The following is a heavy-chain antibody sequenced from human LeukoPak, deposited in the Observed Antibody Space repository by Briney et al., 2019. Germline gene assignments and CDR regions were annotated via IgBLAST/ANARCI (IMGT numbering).Heavy chain of an antibody. CDR2: IISRGDTT. CDR3: ARSRGYCTGVSCDIDY. V-gene: IGHV3-48*04. J-gene: IGHJ4*02. D-gene: IGHD2-8*02. Sequence: GGSLRLSCAASGFTFNAYSMNWVRQAPGKGLEWVSNIISRGDTTHYAASVKGRFTMSRDNAKNSVFLHLNSLRGDGTAVYYCARSRGYCTGVSCDIDYWGQGTLVTVSS. CDR1: GFTFNAYS.